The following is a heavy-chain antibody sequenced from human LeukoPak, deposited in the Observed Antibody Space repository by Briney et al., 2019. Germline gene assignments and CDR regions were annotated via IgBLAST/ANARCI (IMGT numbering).Heavy chain of an antibody. Sequence: TSETLSLTCTVSGGSISTYFCSWIRQPPEKGLEWIGNIHYSGSIDYNPSLKSRVTISVDTSKNQFSLKLSSVTAADTAVYYCVCTSTLLAFDIWGQGTMVTVSS. D-gene: IGHD2-2*01. V-gene: IGHV4-59*08. CDR3: VCTSTLLAFDI. CDR2: IHYSGSI. CDR1: GGSISTYF. J-gene: IGHJ3*02.